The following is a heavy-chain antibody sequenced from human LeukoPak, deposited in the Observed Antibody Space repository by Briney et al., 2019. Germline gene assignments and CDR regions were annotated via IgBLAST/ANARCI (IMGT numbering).Heavy chain of an antibody. CDR3: ARVTAFAGSWPNDAFDI. CDR1: GYTFTSYG. Sequence: VASVKVSCKASGYTFTSYGISWVRQAPGQGLEWMGWISAYNGNTNYAQKLQGRVTMTTDTSTSTAYMELRSLRSDDTAVYYCARVTAFAGSWPNDAFDIWGQGTMVTVSS. J-gene: IGHJ3*02. V-gene: IGHV1-18*01. D-gene: IGHD6-13*01. CDR2: ISAYNGNT.